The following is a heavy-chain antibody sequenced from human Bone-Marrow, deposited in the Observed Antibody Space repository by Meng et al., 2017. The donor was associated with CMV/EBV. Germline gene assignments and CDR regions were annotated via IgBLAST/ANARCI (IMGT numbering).Heavy chain of an antibody. CDR3: GPQLLYGFYYYYYGMDV. CDR1: GGTFSSYA. D-gene: IGHD2-2*02. V-gene: IGHV1-69*05. CDR2: IIPIFGTA. J-gene: IGHJ6*02. Sequence: SVKVFCKASGGTFSSYAISWVRQAPGQGLEWMGGIIPIFGTANYAQKFQGRVTITTDESTSTAYMELSSLRSEDTAVYYCGPQLLYGFYYYYYGMDVWGQGTTVTVSS.